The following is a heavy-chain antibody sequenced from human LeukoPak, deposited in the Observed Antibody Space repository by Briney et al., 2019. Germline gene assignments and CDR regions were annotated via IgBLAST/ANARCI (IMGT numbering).Heavy chain of an antibody. CDR3: ARCQYNCSPDI. Sequence: GRSLSLSCAASGFSFRDYWASWMRQAPGKGLEWVSYISGGSDHTNYADSVKGRFTISRDNAKNSLYLQMNSLTDEDTAVYYCARCQYNCSPDIWGQGTLVTVSS. V-gene: IGHV3-11*03. CDR1: GFSFRDYW. CDR2: ISGGSDHT. J-gene: IGHJ4*02. D-gene: IGHD1-20*01.